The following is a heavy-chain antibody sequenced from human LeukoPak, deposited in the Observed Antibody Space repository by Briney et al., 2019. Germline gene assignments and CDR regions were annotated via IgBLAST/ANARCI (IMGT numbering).Heavy chain of an antibody. CDR3: ARVGLLWFGELFNYFDY. D-gene: IGHD3-10*01. J-gene: IGHJ4*02. V-gene: IGHV3-7*01. Sequence: GGSLRLSCAASGFTFSSYWMSWVRQAPGKGLEWVANIKQDGSEKYYVDSVKGRFTISRDNAKNSLYLQMNSLRAEDTAVYYCARVGLLWFGELFNYFDYWGQGTLVTVSS. CDR2: IKQDGSEK. CDR1: GFTFSSYW.